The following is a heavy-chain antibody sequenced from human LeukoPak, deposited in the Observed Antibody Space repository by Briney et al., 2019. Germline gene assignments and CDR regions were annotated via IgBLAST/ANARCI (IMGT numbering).Heavy chain of an antibody. CDR2: INHSGST. CDR3: ARGGKGYYGSGSPPSY. D-gene: IGHD3-10*01. CDR1: GGSFSGYY. J-gene: IGHJ4*02. Sequence: KPSETLSLTCAVYGGSFSGYYWSWIRQPPGKGLEWIGEINHSGSTNYNQSLKSRVTISVDTSKNQFSLKLSSVTAADTAVYYCARGGKGYYGSGSPPSYWGQGTLVTVSS. V-gene: IGHV4-34*01.